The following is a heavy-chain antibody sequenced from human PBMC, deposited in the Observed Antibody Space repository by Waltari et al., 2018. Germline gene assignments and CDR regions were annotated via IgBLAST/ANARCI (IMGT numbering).Heavy chain of an antibody. CDR1: GFTFSSYS. CDR2: ISSSSSYI. CDR3: ARVDNDYQWLAHY. Sequence: EVQLVESGGGLVKPGGSLRLSCAASGFTFSSYSMNWVRQAPGKGLEWFSSISSSSSYIYYADSVKGRFTISRDNAKNSLYLQMNSLRAEDTAVYYCARVDNDYQWLAHYWGQGTLVTVSS. J-gene: IGHJ4*02. V-gene: IGHV3-21*01. D-gene: IGHD6-19*01.